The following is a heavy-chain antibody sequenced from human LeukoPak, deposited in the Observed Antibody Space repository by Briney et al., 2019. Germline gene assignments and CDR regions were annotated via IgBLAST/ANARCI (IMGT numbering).Heavy chain of an antibody. J-gene: IGHJ4*02. CDR2: IYHSGST. D-gene: IGHD3-16*01. CDR3: AGSSFAAVDY. CDR1: GYSISSGYY. V-gene: IGHV4-38-2*02. Sequence: SETLSLTCTVSGYSISSGYYWGWIRQPPGKGLEWIGSIYHSGSTYYNPSLKSRVTISVDTSKNQFSLKLSSVTAADTAVYYCAGSSFAAVDYWGQGTLVTVSS.